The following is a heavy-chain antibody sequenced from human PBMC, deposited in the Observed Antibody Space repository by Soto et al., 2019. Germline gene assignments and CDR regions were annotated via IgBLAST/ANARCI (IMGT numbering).Heavy chain of an antibody. D-gene: IGHD6-6*01. V-gene: IGHV3-64*01. J-gene: IGHJ6*03. CDR2: ISSNGVGT. Sequence: DVQLAESGGGLAQPGGSLGLSCVASVFTLSGYAMDWVRQAPGKGLEYVSGISSNGVGTYYANSVQGRFTISRDNSKNTVYLQMGSLRPEDMAVYYCARRARPDFYYMDVWGKGTTVTVSS. CDR1: VFTLSGYA. CDR3: ARRARPDFYYMDV.